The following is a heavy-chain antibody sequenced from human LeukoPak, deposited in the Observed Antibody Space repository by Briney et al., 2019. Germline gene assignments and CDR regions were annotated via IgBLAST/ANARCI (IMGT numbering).Heavy chain of an antibody. Sequence: GGSPRLSCAASRFTFSNYWMSWVRQAPGKGLEWVANIKEDGSEKYYVDSVKGRFTISRDNAKNSLYLQMNSLRAEDTAVYYCARTLAVSIFDYWGQGTLVTVSS. CDR1: RFTFSNYW. V-gene: IGHV3-7*01. CDR3: ARTLAVSIFDY. D-gene: IGHD2-15*01. J-gene: IGHJ4*02. CDR2: IKEDGSEK.